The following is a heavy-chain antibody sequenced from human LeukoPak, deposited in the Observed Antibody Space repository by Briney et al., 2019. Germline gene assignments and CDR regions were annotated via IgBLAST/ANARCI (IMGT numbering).Heavy chain of an antibody. J-gene: IGHJ4*02. CDR1: GITFRRAW. D-gene: IGHD2-15*01. CDR2: IKEDGSEK. Sequence: PGGSLRLSCAASGITFRRAWMSWVRQAPGKGLGWVSSIKEDGSEKYYVDSVKGRFTISRDNAEKSLYLQMNSLRAEDTAVYYCARDRGGRTGLDDWGQGTLVTVSS. CDR3: ARDRGGRTGLDD. V-gene: IGHV3-7*04.